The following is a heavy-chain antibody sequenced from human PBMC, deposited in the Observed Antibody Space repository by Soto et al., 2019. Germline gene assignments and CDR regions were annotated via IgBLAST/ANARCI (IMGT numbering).Heavy chain of an antibody. Sequence: GGSLRLSCAASGFTFSSYAMSWVRQAPGKGLEWVSGISGSDGSTYYADSVKDRFTISRDNSKNTLYLQMNSLRAEDTAVYYCAKVRHSSIWSSADYWGQGTLVTVSS. D-gene: IGHD6-13*01. V-gene: IGHV3-23*01. CDR1: GFTFSSYA. CDR2: ISGSDGST. J-gene: IGHJ4*02. CDR3: AKVRHSSIWSSADY.